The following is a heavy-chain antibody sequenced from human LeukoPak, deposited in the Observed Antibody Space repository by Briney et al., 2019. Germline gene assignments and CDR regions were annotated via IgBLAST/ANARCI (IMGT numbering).Heavy chain of an antibody. CDR2: IIPIFGAP. D-gene: IGHD6-13*01. CDR3: ARARGQQLWLDY. J-gene: IGHJ4*02. Sequence: SVKVSCKASGVTFDSYSMSWVRQAPGQGLEWMGGIIPIFGAPNYAQKFQGRVTITTDESTSTAYMHLRSLRSDDTAVYYCARARGQQLWLDYWGQGTLVTVS. CDR1: GVTFDSYS. V-gene: IGHV1-69*05.